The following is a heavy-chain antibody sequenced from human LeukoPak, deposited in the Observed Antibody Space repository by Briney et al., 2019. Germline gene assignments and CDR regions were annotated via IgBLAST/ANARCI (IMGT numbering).Heavy chain of an antibody. D-gene: IGHD2-15*01. Sequence: PGGSLRLSCAASGFTASSNYMSWVRHATRKGLEWGSVIYSGGSTSYADSVKGRFTISRDNSKNTLYLQMNSLRAEDTAVYYCARDLGYCSGGSCYSGGLFDYWGQGTLVTVSS. CDR1: GFTASSNY. J-gene: IGHJ4*02. V-gene: IGHV3-53*01. CDR2: IYSGGST. CDR3: ARDLGYCSGGSCYSGGLFDY.